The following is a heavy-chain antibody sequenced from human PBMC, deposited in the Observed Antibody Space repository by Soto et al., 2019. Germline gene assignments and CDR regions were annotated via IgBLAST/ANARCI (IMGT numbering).Heavy chain of an antibody. CDR3: ARERSAAGTGWFDP. J-gene: IGHJ5*02. CDR1: GGTFSNYA. V-gene: IGHV1-69*13. D-gene: IGHD6-13*01. Sequence: SVKVSCKVSGGTFSNYAIDWVRLAPGHGLEWMGGIVPIFGTTYYTQKFQGRATIIADDSTTTAYLEMSSLRSEDTAVYYCARERSAAGTGWFDPWGQGTLVTVSS. CDR2: IVPIFGTT.